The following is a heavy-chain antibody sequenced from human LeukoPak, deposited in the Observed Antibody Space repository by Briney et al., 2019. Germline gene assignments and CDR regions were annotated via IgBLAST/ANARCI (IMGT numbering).Heavy chain of an antibody. D-gene: IGHD3-22*01. CDR1: GDSISSSSSY. J-gene: IGHJ4*02. CDR2: IYYSGST. V-gene: IGHV4-39*07. Sequence: SETLSLTCTVSGDSISSSSSYWGWIRQPPGEGLEWIGSIYYSGSTYYNPSLKSRVTISVDTSKNQFSLKLSSVTAADTAVYYCAGNTYYYDSSGGGGSYWGQGTLVTVSS. CDR3: AGNTYYYDSSGGGGSY.